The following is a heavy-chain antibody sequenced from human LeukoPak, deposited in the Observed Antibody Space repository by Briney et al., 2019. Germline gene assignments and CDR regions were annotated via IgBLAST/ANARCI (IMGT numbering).Heavy chain of an antibody. CDR1: GFTFSSYG. J-gene: IGHJ4*02. V-gene: IGHV3-33*01. CDR3: ARDSCSGGSCYSDY. Sequence: GGSLRLSCAASGFTFSSYGMHWVRQAPGKGLEWVAVIWYDGSNKYYADSVKGRFTVSRDNSKNTLYLQMNSLRAEDTAVYYCARDSCSGGSCYSDYWGQGTLVTVSS. CDR2: IWYDGSNK. D-gene: IGHD2-15*01.